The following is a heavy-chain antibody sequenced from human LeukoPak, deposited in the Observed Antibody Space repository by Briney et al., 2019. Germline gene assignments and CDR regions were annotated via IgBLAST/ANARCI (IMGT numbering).Heavy chain of an antibody. CDR3: ARELASGD. CDR1: GFTFSTYW. V-gene: IGHV3-74*01. Sequence: PGESLRLSCAASGFTFSTYWMHWVRQAPGKGLVWVSQINTDGNSTTYADSVKGRFTVSRDNAKNTLYLQMNSLRAEDTAVYYCARELASGDWGQGTLVTVSS. CDR2: INTDGNST. J-gene: IGHJ4*02. D-gene: IGHD6-13*01.